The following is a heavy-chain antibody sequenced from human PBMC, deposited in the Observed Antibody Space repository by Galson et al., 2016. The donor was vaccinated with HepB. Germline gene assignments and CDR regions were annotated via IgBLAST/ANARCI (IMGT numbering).Heavy chain of an antibody. CDR2: ISSSSAYM. J-gene: IGHJ4*02. V-gene: IGHV3-21*04. CDR3: TRNER. CDR1: GLTFSRYS. Sequence: SLRLSCAASGLTFSRYSMNWVRQAPGKGLEWVSSISSSSAYMYYADSVKGRFTISRDNAKNSLSLQMNSLGVEDTAVYYCTRNERWGQGTLVTVS. D-gene: IGHD5-24*01.